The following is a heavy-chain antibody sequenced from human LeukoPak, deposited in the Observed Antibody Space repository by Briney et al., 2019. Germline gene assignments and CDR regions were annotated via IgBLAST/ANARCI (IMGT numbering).Heavy chain of an antibody. D-gene: IGHD5-24*01. CDR3: ARDRGRDGYNYLNY. CDR2: IIPIFGTA. Sequence: ASVKVSCKASGGTFSSYAISWVRQAPGQGLEWMGGIIPIFGTANYAQKFQGRVTITADESMSTAYMELSSLRSEDTAVYYCARDRGRDGYNYLNYWGQGTLVTVSS. V-gene: IGHV1-69*13. J-gene: IGHJ4*02. CDR1: GGTFSSYA.